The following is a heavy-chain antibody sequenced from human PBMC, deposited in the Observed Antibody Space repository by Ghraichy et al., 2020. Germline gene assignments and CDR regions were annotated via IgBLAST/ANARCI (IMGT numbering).Heavy chain of an antibody. CDR3: ARGRYCSGGSCYSYYNYYYMDV. CDR2: ISYDGSNK. Sequence: LSLTCAASGFTFTSYAMHWVRQAPGKGLEWVAVISYDGSNKYYADSVKGRFTISRDNTKNTLYLQMNSLRAEDTAVYYCARGRYCSGGSCYSYYNYYYMDVWGKGTTVTVSS. J-gene: IGHJ6*03. D-gene: IGHD2-15*01. CDR1: GFTFTSYA. V-gene: IGHV3-30-3*01.